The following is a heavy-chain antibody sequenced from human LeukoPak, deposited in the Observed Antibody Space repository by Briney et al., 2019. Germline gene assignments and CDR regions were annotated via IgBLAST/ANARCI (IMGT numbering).Heavy chain of an antibody. CDR2: IKEDGSDK. J-gene: IGHJ3*02. V-gene: IGHV3-7*05. Sequence: GGSLRLSCAASGFTFSSCQMNWVRQAPGKGLEWVANIKEDGSDKYYVDSVKGRFTISRDNAKNSLYLQMNSLRAEDTAVYYCARNLRLHTPRTFDIWGQGTMVTVSS. CDR3: ARNLRLHTPRTFDI. CDR1: GFTFSSCQ. D-gene: IGHD5-24*01.